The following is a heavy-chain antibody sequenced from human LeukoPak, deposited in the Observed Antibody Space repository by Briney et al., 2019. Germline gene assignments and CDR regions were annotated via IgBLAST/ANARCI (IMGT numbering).Heavy chain of an antibody. V-gene: IGHV3-7*01. CDR2: IKQDGSEK. CDR3: ARQKYLRGPDVEYFDY. CDR1: GFTSSKYW. Sequence: GGSLSLSCAASGFTSSKYWMSWVRPAPGKGLEWVANIKQDGSEKYYVDSVKGRFTISRDNAKNSLYLQMNSLRAEDTAVYYCARQKYLRGPDVEYFDYWGQGTLVTVSS. J-gene: IGHJ4*02. D-gene: IGHD5/OR15-5a*01.